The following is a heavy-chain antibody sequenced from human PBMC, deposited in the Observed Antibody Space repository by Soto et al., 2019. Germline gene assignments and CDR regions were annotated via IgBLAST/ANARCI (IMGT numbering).Heavy chain of an antibody. CDR3: ARVQAGIVGATTNNWFDP. Sequence: QLQLQESGSGLVKPSQTLSLTCAVSGGSISSGGYSWSWIRQPPGKGLEWIGYIYHSGSTYYNPSLKSRVTISVDRSKNQFSLKLSSVTAADTAVYYCARVQAGIVGATTNNWFDPWGQGTLVTVSS. J-gene: IGHJ5*02. CDR2: IYHSGST. CDR1: GGSISSGGYS. D-gene: IGHD1-26*01. V-gene: IGHV4-30-2*01.